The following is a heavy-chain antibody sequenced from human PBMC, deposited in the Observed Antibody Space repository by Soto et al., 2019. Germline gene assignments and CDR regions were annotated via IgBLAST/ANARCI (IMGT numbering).Heavy chain of an antibody. CDR1: GYTFTSYA. D-gene: IGHD3-9*01. CDR2: INAGNGNT. CDR3: ARVTGYYDVDS. V-gene: IGHV1-3*05. J-gene: IGHJ4*02. Sequence: QVQLVQSGAEEKKPGASVKVSCKASGYTFTSYAMHWVRQAPGQRLEWMGWINAGNGNTKYSQKFQGRVTITRDTAASTAYMGLGSLRSEDTAVYYWARVTGYYDVDSCGQGTLVTGSS.